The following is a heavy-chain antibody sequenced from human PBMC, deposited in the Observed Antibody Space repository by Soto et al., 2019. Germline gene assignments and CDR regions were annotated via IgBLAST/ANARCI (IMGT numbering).Heavy chain of an antibody. CDR1: GGTFSSYT. J-gene: IGHJ4*02. Sequence: QVQLVQSGAEVKKPGSSVKVSCKASGGTFSSYTISWVRQAPGQGLEWMGRIIPILGIANYAQKFQGRVTITADKSTSTDYMELSSLRSEDTAVYYCARAYCSGGSCYSGIGYWGQGTLVTVSS. D-gene: IGHD2-15*01. CDR2: IIPILGIA. CDR3: ARAYCSGGSCYSGIGY. V-gene: IGHV1-69*02.